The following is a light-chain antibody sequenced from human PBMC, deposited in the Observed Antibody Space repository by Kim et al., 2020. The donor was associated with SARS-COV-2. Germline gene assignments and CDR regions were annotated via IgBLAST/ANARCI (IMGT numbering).Light chain of an antibody. J-gene: IGLJ2*01. CDR2: DND. CDR1: SPNLGNNY. Sequence: GQKVTLSCSGSSPNLGNNYVYWYQQLPGTAPKRLIYDNDQRPSGIPDRFSGSKSGTSATLGITGLQTGNEADYYCGTWDSSLGAVVFGGGTQLTVL. V-gene: IGLV1-51*01. CDR3: GTWDSSLGAVV.